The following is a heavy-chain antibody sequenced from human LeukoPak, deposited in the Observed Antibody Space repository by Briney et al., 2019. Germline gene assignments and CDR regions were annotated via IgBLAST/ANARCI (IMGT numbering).Heavy chain of an antibody. D-gene: IGHD4-11*01. CDR3: ARKGPATIADY. J-gene: IGHJ4*02. CDR2: IHHSVGT. V-gene: IGHV4-4*02. CDR1: GGFISSGNW. Sequence: PSGPLSLPCAVSGGFISSGNWWGWFRQPPGKGLEWLGEIHHSVGTNYNPSLKSRVAISIDKSKNQLSLDVTSVTAADTAMYYCARKGPATIADYWGRGTLVTVSS.